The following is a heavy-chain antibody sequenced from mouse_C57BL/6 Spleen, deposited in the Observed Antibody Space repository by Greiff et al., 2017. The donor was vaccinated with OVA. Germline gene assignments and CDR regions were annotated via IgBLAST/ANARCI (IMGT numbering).Heavy chain of an antibody. J-gene: IGHJ1*03. CDR3: ARGYYDGSSYGYFDV. CDR1: GYTFTSYW. CDR2: IYPGSGST. D-gene: IGHD1-1*01. Sequence: VQLQQPGAELVKPGASVKMSCKASGYTFTSYWITWVKQRPGQGLEWIGDIYPGSGSTNYNEKFKSKATLTVDTSSSTAYMQLSSLTSEDSAVYYCARGYYDGSSYGYFDVWGTGTTVTVSS. V-gene: IGHV1-55*01.